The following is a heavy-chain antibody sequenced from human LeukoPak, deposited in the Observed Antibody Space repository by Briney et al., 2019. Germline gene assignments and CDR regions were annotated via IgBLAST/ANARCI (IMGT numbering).Heavy chain of an antibody. CDR3: ARDGAYGSGSYYIPRTTDYYYYGMDV. J-gene: IGHJ6*02. CDR1: GGTFSSYA. CDR2: ISAYNGNT. V-gene: IGHV1-18*01. D-gene: IGHD3-10*01. Sequence: ASVKVSCKASGGTFSSYAISWVRQAPGQGLEWMGWISAYNGNTNYAQKLQGRVTMTTDTSTSTAYMELRSLRSDDTAVYYCARDGAYGSGSYYIPRTTDYYYYGMDVWGQGTTVTVSS.